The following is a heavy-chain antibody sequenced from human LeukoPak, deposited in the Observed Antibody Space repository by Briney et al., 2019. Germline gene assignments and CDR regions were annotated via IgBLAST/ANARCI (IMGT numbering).Heavy chain of an antibody. J-gene: IGHJ5*02. Sequence: SETLSLTCTVSGGSINSTSYYWGWIRQPPGKGLEWIGNIYYSGSTYYNPSLKSRVTISVDTSKNQFSLRLSSVTAADTAVYYCARFQTYYGGFSWFDPWGQGTLVTVSS. V-gene: IGHV4-39*01. D-gene: IGHD3-16*01. CDR1: GGSINSTSYY. CDR3: ARFQTYYGGFSWFDP. CDR2: IYYSGST.